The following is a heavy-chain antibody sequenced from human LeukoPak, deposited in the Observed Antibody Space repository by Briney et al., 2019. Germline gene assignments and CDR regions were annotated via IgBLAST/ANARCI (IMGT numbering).Heavy chain of an antibody. Sequence: NPSVTLSLTCTVSGYSISSTYYWGWIRQPPGKGLEWIGSVHHSGSTYYNPSLKSRVTISVDTSKSQFSMNLRSVTAADTAVYYCATCVRGTTDFDYWGQGTLVTVSS. CDR1: GYSISSTYY. CDR3: ATCVRGTTDFDY. D-gene: IGHD1-1*01. V-gene: IGHV4-38-2*02. J-gene: IGHJ4*02. CDR2: VHHSGST.